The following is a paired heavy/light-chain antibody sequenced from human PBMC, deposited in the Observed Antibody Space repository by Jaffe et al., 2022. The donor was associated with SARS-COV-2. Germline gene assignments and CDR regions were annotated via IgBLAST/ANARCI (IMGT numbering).Heavy chain of an antibody. J-gene: IGHJ4*02. CDR2: ISGYNGNT. V-gene: IGHV1-18*01. D-gene: IGHD3-3*01. Sequence: QVQLVQSGAEVKKPGASVKVSCKASGYTFTSYGISWVRQAPGQGLEWMGWISGYNGNTNYAEKLQGRVTMTTDTSTSTAYMELRSLRSDDTAVYYCARQAEVTIFGVVIPPDYWGQGTLVTVSS. CDR1: GYTFTSYG. CDR3: ARQAEVTIFGVVIPPDY.
Light chain of an antibody. V-gene: IGLV1-44*01. CDR2: YNN. CDR1: SSNIGSNT. J-gene: IGLJ2*01. Sequence: QSVLTQSPSASGTPGQRVTISCSGSSSNIGSNTVNWYQQLPGTSPKLLIYYNNQRPSGVPDRFSGSKSGTSASLAISGLQSEDEADYYCAAWDDSLNGPVFGGGTKLTVL. CDR3: AAWDDSLNGPV.